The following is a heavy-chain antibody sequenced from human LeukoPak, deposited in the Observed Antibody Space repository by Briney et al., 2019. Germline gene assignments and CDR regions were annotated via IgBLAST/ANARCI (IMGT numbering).Heavy chain of an antibody. CDR3: ARLISAAGTGGYYYGTDV. D-gene: IGHD6-13*01. J-gene: IGHJ6*02. Sequence: GGSLRLSCAASGFTFSSYGMHWVRQAPGKGLEWVAVIWYDGSNKYYADSVKGRFTISRDNSKNTLYLQMNSLRAEDTAVYYCARLISAAGTGGYYYGTDVWGQGTTVTVSS. CDR2: IWYDGSNK. V-gene: IGHV3-33*01. CDR1: GFTFSSYG.